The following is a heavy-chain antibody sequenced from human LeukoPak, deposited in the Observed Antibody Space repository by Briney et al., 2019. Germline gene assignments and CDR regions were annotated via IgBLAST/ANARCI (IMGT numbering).Heavy chain of an antibody. V-gene: IGHV1-8*01. CDR1: VYTFTSYD. J-gene: IGHJ4*02. CDR2: MNPNSGNT. D-gene: IGHD3-3*01. CDR3: ARGLRFLEWSPIVY. Sequence: GASVKVSCKASVYTFTSYDINWVRQATGQGLEWMGWMNPNSGNTGYAQKFQGRVTMTRNTSISTAYMELSSLRSEDTAVYYCARGLRFLEWSPIVYWGQGTLVTVSS.